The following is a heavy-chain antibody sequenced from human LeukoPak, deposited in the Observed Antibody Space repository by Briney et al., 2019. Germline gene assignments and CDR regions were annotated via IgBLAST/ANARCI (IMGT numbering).Heavy chain of an antibody. V-gene: IGHV3-23*01. CDR2: ISGSGGST. J-gene: IGHJ4*02. Sequence: PGGFLRLSCAASGFTFSSYAMSWVRQAPGKGLGWVSAISGSGGSTYYADSVKGRFTISRDNSKNTLYLQMNSLRAEDTAVYYCAKDVYSSSWGGFDYWGQGTLVTVSS. D-gene: IGHD6-13*01. CDR3: AKDVYSSSWGGFDY. CDR1: GFTFSSYA.